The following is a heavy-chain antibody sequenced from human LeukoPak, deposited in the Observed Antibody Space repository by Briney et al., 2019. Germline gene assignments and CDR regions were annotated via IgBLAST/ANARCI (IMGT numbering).Heavy chain of an antibody. CDR2: IYYSGST. J-gene: IGHJ4*02. CDR1: GGSISSYY. V-gene: IGHV4-59*01. D-gene: IGHD3-10*01. CDR3: ARFRDRFDY. Sequence: SETLSLTCTVSGGSISSYYWSWIRQPPGKGLEWIGYIYYSGSTNYNPSLKSRVTISVDTSKNQFSLKLSSVTAADTAVYYCARFRDRFDYWGQGTLVTVSS.